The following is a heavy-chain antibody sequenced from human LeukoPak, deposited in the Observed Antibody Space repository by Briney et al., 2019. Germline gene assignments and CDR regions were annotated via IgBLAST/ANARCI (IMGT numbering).Heavy chain of an antibody. CDR3: ARGPNIVLMVYATDFDY. V-gene: IGHV1-2*02. CDR2: INPNSGGT. D-gene: IGHD2-8*01. J-gene: IGHJ4*02. Sequence: ASVKVSCKASGYTFTGYYMHWVRQAPGQGLEWMGWINPNSGGTNYAQKLQGRVTMTTDTSTSTAYMELRSLRSDDTAVYYCARGPNIVLMVYATDFDYWGQGTLVTVSS. CDR1: GYTFTGYY.